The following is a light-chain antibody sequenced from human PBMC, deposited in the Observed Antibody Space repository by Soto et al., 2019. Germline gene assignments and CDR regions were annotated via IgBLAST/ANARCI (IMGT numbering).Light chain of an antibody. CDR1: SSDIGDYNY. J-gene: IGLJ2*01. CDR3: SSYTRTNTLV. CDR2: GVS. Sequence: QSVLTQPASVSGSPGQSITVSCTGTSSDIGDYNYVSWYQHHPGKAPKLIIYGVSNRPSGISNRFSGSKSGNTASLTISGLQADDEADYYCSSYTRTNTLVFGGGTKVTVL. V-gene: IGLV2-14*03.